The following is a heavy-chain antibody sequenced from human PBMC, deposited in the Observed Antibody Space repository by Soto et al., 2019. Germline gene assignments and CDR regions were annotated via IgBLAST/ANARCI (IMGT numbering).Heavy chain of an antibody. Sequence: SQTLSLTCAISGDSVSSNSAALNWIRQSPSRGLEWLGRTYYRSKWYNDYAVSVKSRITINPDTSKNQFSLQLNSVTPEDTAVYYCARAHYDYVWGSYPHGFFDYWGQGTLVTVSS. CDR3: ARAHYDYVWGSYPHGFFDY. D-gene: IGHD3-16*02. CDR1: GDSVSSNSAA. CDR2: TYYRSKWYN. V-gene: IGHV6-1*01. J-gene: IGHJ4*02.